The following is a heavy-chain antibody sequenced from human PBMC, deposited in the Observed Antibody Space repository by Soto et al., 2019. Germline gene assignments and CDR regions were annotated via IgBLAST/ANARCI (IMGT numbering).Heavy chain of an antibody. Sequence: VRLVESGGGLVQPGGSLRLSCAASGFTFSNDWMHWVRQAAGKGLVWVSRINMDGSSTNYADSVKGRFTISRDNAKNTLYLQMNSLRVDDTAIYFCARGPRGVYGNDYWGQGALVTVSS. V-gene: IGHV3-74*01. CDR2: INMDGSST. CDR1: GFTFSNDW. D-gene: IGHD2-8*02. CDR3: ARGPRGVYGNDY. J-gene: IGHJ4*02.